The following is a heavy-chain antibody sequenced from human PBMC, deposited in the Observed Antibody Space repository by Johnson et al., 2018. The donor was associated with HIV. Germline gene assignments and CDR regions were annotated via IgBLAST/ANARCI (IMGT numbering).Heavy chain of an antibody. V-gene: IGHV3-23*04. CDR2: ISGSGGST. D-gene: IGHD6-6*01. Sequence: VQLVESGGGLVQPGGSLRLSCEASGFAFSSYAMTWVRQAPGKGLEWVSAISGSGGSTYYADSVKGRFTISRDNSKNTLYLQMNSLRAEDTAVYYCAKDHSSSNAFDIWGQGTMVTVSS. J-gene: IGHJ3*02. CDR1: GFAFSSYA. CDR3: AKDHSSSNAFDI.